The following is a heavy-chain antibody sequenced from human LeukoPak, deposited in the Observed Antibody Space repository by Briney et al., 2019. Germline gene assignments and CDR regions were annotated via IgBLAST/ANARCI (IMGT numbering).Heavy chain of an antibody. CDR2: IRKKANSYTT. CDR3: ARRGYSYDYADY. CDR1: GFTFSDHY. D-gene: IGHD5-18*01. V-gene: IGHV3-72*01. J-gene: IGHJ4*02. Sequence: PGGSLRLSCAASGFTFSDHYMDWVRQAPGKGLEWVGRIRKKANSYTTEYAASVKGRFTISRDDSKNSLYLQMNSLKTEDTAVYYCARRGYSYDYADYWGQGTLVTVSS.